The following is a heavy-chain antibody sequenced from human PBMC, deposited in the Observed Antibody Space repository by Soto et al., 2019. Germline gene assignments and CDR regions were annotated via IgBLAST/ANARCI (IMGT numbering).Heavy chain of an antibody. CDR3: ARGRRVYSGNDVGAFDI. J-gene: IGHJ3*02. CDR1: GFTFSSYD. V-gene: IGHV3-33*01. CDR2: IWYDGSNK. Sequence: QVQLVESGGGVVQPGRSLRLSCAASGFTFSSYDMHWVRQAPGKGLEWVAVIWYDGSNKYYADSVKGRFTISRDNSKNTLYLQMNSLRAEDTAVYYCARGRRVYSGNDVGAFDIWGQGTMVTVST. D-gene: IGHD5-12*01.